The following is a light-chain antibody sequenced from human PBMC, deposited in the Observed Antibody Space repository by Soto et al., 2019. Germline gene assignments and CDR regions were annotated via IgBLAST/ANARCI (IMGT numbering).Light chain of an antibody. V-gene: IGLV1-40*01. J-gene: IGLJ2*01. CDR1: TSNIGARYD. Sequence: QSVLTQPPSVSGAPGQRVPISCAGSTSNIGARYDVHWYQQLPGTVPKLLIYENDKRPSGVPDRFSGSKSGTSASLAITGLQAEDEADYYCQSYDRNLAHVVFGGGTKLTVL. CDR2: END. CDR3: QSYDRNLAHVV.